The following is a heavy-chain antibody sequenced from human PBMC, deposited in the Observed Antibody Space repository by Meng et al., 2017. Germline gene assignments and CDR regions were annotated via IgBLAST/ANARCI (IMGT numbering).Heavy chain of an antibody. CDR2: ISDDGSIT. V-gene: IGHV3-74*01. CDR3: RDEAPRSDD. CDR1: GFTCNSYW. Sequence: VWARGSLFLHGGALGRSCAAAGFTCNSYWRHWVRLAPGKGLVWVSRISDDGSITNYEDFVMGRFTISRDNAKNTLYLQMNSLIPDDTAVNYCRDEAPRSDDWGQGSLVTVSS. D-gene: IGHD2-15*01. J-gene: IGHJ1*01.